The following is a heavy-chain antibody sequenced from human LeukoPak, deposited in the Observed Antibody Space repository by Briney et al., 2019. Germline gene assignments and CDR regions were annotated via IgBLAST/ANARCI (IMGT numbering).Heavy chain of an antibody. V-gene: IGHV3-23*01. J-gene: IGHJ3*01. Sequence: SGGSLRLSCAASGFTVSSYGMTWVRQAPGKGLEWVSAFSATDGNAQYAESVRGRFPISRDNSRNSLYLQMNSLRDEDTAVYFCAKARIAAAGTGAFDVWGQGTMVTVSS. CDR3: AKARIAAAGTGAFDV. D-gene: IGHD6-13*01. CDR2: FSATDGNA. CDR1: GFTVSSYG.